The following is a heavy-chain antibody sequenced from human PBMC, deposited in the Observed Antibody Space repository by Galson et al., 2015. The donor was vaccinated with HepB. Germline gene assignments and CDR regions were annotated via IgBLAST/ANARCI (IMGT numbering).Heavy chain of an antibody. J-gene: IGHJ4*02. CDR3: AKTAPPLVVISLLDY. CDR2: ISGSGSST. D-gene: IGHD3-22*01. Sequence: SLRLSCAASAFTFSTYAMSWVRQAPGKGLEWVSAISGSGSSTYYADSVKGRFIISRDNSKNTLYLQMNSLRAEDTAVYYCAKTAPPLVVISLLDYWGQGTLVTVSS. CDR1: AFTFSTYA. V-gene: IGHV3-23*01.